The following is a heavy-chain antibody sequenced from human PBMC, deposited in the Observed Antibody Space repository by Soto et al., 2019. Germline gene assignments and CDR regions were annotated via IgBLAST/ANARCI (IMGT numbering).Heavy chain of an antibody. D-gene: IGHD6-6*01. CDR1: GFTFSSYG. Sequence: QVQLVESGGGVVQPGRSLRLSCAASGFTFSSYGMHWVRQAPGKGLEWVAVIWYDGSNKYYADSVKGRFTISRDNSKNPLYLQMNSLRAEDTAVYYCARDRRAARSLWFAFDIWGQGTMVTVSS. J-gene: IGHJ3*02. CDR3: ARDRRAARSLWFAFDI. CDR2: IWYDGSNK. V-gene: IGHV3-33*01.